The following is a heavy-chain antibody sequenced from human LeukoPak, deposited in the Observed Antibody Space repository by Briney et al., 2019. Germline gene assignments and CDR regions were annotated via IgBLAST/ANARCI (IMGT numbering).Heavy chain of an antibody. D-gene: IGHD3-10*01. CDR3: SNSFYGSVSYQGDYFDN. Sequence: GRGLRLSCAASGFTFSSSAMHWVRQAPGKGLAGVAVISYDGSDKYYADSVKGRFTISSDNSKNTLNVQMNNLRVDDTAVYYCSNSFYGSVSYQGDYFDNWGQGTLVTVSS. CDR2: ISYDGSDK. J-gene: IGHJ4*02. CDR1: GFTFSSSA. V-gene: IGHV3-30*04.